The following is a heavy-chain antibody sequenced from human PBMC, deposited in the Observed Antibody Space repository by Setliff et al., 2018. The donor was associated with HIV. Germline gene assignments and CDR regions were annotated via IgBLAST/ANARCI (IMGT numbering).Heavy chain of an antibody. V-gene: IGHV1-2*04. Sequence: ASVKVSCKASGYTFTGYYMHWVRQAPGQGLEWMGWINPNSGGTNYAQKFQGWVTMTRDTSISTAYMELSSLRSEDTAVYYCAVTIFGVVTHGYFQHWGQGTLVTVSS. D-gene: IGHD3-3*01. CDR2: INPNSGGT. J-gene: IGHJ1*01. CDR1: GYTFTGYY. CDR3: AVTIFGVVTHGYFQH.